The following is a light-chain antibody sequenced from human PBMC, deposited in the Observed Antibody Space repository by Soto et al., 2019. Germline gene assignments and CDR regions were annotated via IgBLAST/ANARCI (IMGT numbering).Light chain of an antibody. Sequence: QSALTQPASVSGSPGQTITISCTGTRSDIGGYNAVSWYQHHPGKAPKLIIYEVTHRPSGVSDRFSASKSGNTASLTISGLQAEDEADYYCNSFRVSHLYVFGTGTKVTVL. V-gene: IGLV2-14*01. CDR2: EVT. CDR3: NSFRVSHLYV. CDR1: RSDIGGYNA. J-gene: IGLJ1*01.